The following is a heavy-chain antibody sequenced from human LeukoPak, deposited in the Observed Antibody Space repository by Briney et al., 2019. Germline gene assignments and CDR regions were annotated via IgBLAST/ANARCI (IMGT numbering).Heavy chain of an antibody. CDR2: VSSSSSTI. CDR3: AREMIYSVGNDAFDI. J-gene: IGHJ3*02. Sequence: GGSLRLSCAASGFTFSSYSMNWVRQAPGKGLEWVSYVSSSSSTIYYADSVKGRFTISRDNAKNSLYLQMNSLRAEDTAVYYCAREMIYSVGNDAFDIWGQGTMVTVSS. V-gene: IGHV3-48*01. CDR1: GFTFSSYS. D-gene: IGHD1-26*01.